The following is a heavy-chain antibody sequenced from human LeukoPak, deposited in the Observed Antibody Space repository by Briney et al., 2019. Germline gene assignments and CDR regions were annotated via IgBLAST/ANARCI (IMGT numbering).Heavy chain of an antibody. CDR2: ISGSGGST. CDR1: GFTFSSYA. V-gene: IGHV3-23*01. J-gene: IGHJ6*02. Sequence: GGSLRLSCAASGFTFSSYAMSLVRQAPGKGLEWVSAISGSGGSTYYADSVKGRFTISRDNSKNTLYLQMNSLRAEDTAVYYCARSASYYYYGMDVWGQGTTVTVSS. D-gene: IGHD2-15*01. CDR3: ARSASYYYYGMDV.